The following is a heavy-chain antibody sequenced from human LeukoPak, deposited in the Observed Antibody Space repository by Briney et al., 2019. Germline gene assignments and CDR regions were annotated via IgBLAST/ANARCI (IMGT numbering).Heavy chain of an antibody. Sequence: PSETLSLTCAVYGGSFSGYYWSWIRQPPGKGLEWIGEINHSGSTNYNPSLKSRVTISVDTSKNQFSLKLSSVTAADTAVYYCARSSPLYYYDSSGYYYNYFDYWGQGTLVTVSS. CDR3: ARSSPLYYYDSSGYYYNYFDY. D-gene: IGHD3-22*01. CDR2: INHSGST. V-gene: IGHV4-34*01. CDR1: GGSFSGYY. J-gene: IGHJ4*02.